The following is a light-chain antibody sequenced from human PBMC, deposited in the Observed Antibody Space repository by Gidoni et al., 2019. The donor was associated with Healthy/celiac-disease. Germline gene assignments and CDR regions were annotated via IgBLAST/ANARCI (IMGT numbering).Light chain of an antibody. J-gene: IGKJ4*01. CDR1: QDISNY. CDR3: QQYDNLT. V-gene: IGKV1-33*01. Sequence: DIQMTQSPSSLSASVGDRVTITCQASQDISNYLNWDQQKPGKAPKLLIYDASNLETGVPSRFSGSGSGTDFTFTISSLQPEDIATYYCQQYDNLTFGGGTKVEIK. CDR2: DAS.